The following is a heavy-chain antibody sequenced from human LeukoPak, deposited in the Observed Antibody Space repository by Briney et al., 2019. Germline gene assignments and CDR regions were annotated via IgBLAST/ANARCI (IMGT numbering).Heavy chain of an antibody. CDR3: ARAINWNGGFDY. CDR2: INHSGST. J-gene: IGHJ4*02. CDR1: GGSFSGYY. D-gene: IGHD1-20*01. Sequence: SETLSLTCAVYGGSFSGYYWSWIRQPPGKGLEWIGEINHSGSTNYNPSLKSRVTISVDTSKNQFSLKLSSVTAADTAVYYCARAINWNGGFDYWGQGTLVTVSS. V-gene: IGHV4-34*01.